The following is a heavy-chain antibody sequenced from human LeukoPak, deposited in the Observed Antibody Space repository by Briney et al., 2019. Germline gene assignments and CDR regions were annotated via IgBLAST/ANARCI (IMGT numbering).Heavy chain of an antibody. Sequence: GGSLRLSCAASGFTFSDYRMSWVRQAPGKGLEWVANINHDGSDKYSVDSVKGRFTISRDNAKNSLYLQMNSLRVEDTAVYFCARGGYSYPYWGRGTLVTVSS. CDR2: INHDGSDK. V-gene: IGHV3-7*04. CDR1: GFTFSDYR. CDR3: ARGGYSYPY. J-gene: IGHJ4*02. D-gene: IGHD5-18*01.